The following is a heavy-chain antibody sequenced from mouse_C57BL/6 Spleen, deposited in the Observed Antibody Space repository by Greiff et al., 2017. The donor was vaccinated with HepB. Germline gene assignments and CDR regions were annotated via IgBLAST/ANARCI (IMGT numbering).Heavy chain of an antibody. CDR2: IYPRSGNT. V-gene: IGHV1-81*01. D-gene: IGHD3-2*02. CDR3: ARTAQVSMDY. J-gene: IGHJ4*01. CDR1: GYTFTSYG. Sequence: VQGVESGAELARPGASVKLSCKASGYTFTSYGISWVKQRTGQGLEWIGEIYPRSGNTYYNEKFKGKATLTADKSSSTAYMELRSLTSEDSAVYFCARTAQVSMDYWGQGTSVTFSS.